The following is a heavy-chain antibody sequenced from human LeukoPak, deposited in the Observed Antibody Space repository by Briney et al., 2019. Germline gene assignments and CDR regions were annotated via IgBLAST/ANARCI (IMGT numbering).Heavy chain of an antibody. CDR3: ASQQSSGWPPRGDDY. Sequence: SETLSLTCAVSGGSMSSSGYYWGWIRQPPGKGLERIGNIYYSGTTHYNPSLASRVTISVATSKSQFSLMLTSVTAADTAVYYCASQQSSGWPPRGDDYWGQGILVTVSS. J-gene: IGHJ4*02. CDR2: IYYSGTT. V-gene: IGHV4-39*01. CDR1: GGSMSSSGYY. D-gene: IGHD6-19*01.